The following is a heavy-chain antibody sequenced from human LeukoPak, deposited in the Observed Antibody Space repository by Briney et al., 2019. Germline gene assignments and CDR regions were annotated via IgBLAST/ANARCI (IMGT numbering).Heavy chain of an antibody. CDR3: ARGSPYDFWSGPDFDY. CDR1: GGSISSYY. D-gene: IGHD3-3*01. Sequence: SETLSLTCTVSGGSISSYYWSWIRQPPGKGLEWIGYIYYSGSTNYNPSLKSRVTISVDTSKNQFSLKLSSVTAADTAVYYCARGSPYDFWSGPDFDYWGRGTLVTVSS. CDR2: IYYSGST. J-gene: IGHJ4*02. V-gene: IGHV4-59*12.